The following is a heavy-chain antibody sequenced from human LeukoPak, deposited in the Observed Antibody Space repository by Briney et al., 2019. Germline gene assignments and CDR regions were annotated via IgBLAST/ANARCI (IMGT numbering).Heavy chain of an antibody. V-gene: IGHV3-21*01. CDR3: ARDTYYDFWSGYPPGYGMDV. CDR2: ISSSSSYI. D-gene: IGHD3-3*01. Sequence: GGSLRLSCAASGFTFSSYRMNWVRQAPGKGLEWVSSISSSSSYIYYADSVKGRFTISRDNAKNSMYLQMNSLRAEDTAVYYCARDTYYDFWSGYPPGYGMDVWGQGTTVTVYS. J-gene: IGHJ6*02. CDR1: GFTFSSYR.